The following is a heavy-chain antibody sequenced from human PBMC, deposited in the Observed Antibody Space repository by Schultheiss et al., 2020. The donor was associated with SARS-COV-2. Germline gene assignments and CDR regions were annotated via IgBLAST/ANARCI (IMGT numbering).Heavy chain of an antibody. J-gene: IGHJ6*02. D-gene: IGHD7-27*01. CDR2: ISYDGSNK. CDR1: GFTFSSYA. V-gene: IGHV3-30-3*01. CDR3: AKEGDLGSMDV. Sequence: GGSLRLSCAASGFTFSSYAMHWVRQAPGKGLEWVAVISYDGSNKYYADSVKGRFTISRDNSKNTLYLQMNSLRAEDTAVYYCAKEGDLGSMDVWGQGTTVTVSS.